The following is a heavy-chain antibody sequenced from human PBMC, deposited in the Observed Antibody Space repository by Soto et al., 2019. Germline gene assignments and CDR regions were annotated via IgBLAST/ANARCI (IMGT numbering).Heavy chain of an antibody. J-gene: IGHJ4*02. CDR2: ISSSSSYI. CDR3: ARDTIAAAVDY. D-gene: IGHD6-13*01. Sequence: PGRSLRLSCAASGFTFSSHSMNLIRQAPGKGLEWVSSISSSSSYIYYADSVKGRFTISRDNAKNSLYLQMNSLRAEDTAVYYCARDTIAAAVDYWGQGTLVTVSS. V-gene: IGHV3-21*01. CDR1: GFTFSSHS.